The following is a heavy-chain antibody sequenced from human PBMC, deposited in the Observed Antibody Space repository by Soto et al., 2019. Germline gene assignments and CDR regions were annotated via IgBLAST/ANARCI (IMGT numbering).Heavy chain of an antibody. CDR3: ARGAMANFDY. V-gene: IGHV4-38-2*02. D-gene: IGHD5-18*01. CDR1: GYLISSGYY. J-gene: IGHJ4*02. CDR2: IDYSGRT. Sequence: PSETLSLTCSVSGYLISSGYYWGWIRQTPGKGLEWLGSIDYSGRTYYNPSLKSRVSTSVDLSKNQFSLNLRSVTAADTAVYFCARGAMANFDYWGQGTVVTVSS.